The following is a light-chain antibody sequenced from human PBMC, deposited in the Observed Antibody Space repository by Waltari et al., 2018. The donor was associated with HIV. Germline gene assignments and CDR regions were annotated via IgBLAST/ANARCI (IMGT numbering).Light chain of an antibody. CDR3: SSYTSSSTLYVV. V-gene: IGLV2-14*01. J-gene: IGLJ2*01. Sequence: QSALTQPASVSGSPGQSITIPCTAHRSDVGGHNYFSWYQQHPGKAPKPMIYDVSYRPSGFSNRFSGAKSGNTASLTISGLQAEDEADYYCSSYTSSSTLYVVFGGGTKLTVL. CDR2: DVS. CDR1: RSDVGGHNY.